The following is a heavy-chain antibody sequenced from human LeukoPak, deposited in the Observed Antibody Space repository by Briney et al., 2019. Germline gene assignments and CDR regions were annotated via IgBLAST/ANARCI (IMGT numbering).Heavy chain of an antibody. Sequence: QPGGSLRRSCAASGFTFSSYAMSWVRQAPGKGLEWVSAISGSGGSTYYADSVKGRFTISRDNSKNTLYLQMNSLRAEDTAVYYCARGAYCSSTSCYRTQYNWFDPWGQGTLVTVSS. J-gene: IGHJ5*02. CDR2: ISGSGGST. D-gene: IGHD2-2*01. CDR1: GFTFSSYA. V-gene: IGHV3-23*01. CDR3: ARGAYCSSTSCYRTQYNWFDP.